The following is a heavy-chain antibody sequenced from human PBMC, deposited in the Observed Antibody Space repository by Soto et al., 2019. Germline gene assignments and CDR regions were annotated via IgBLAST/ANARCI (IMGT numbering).Heavy chain of an antibody. V-gene: IGHV4-59*01. D-gene: IGHD2-15*01. Sequence: SETLSLTCTVSGVSLDNFFWSWIRQTPGKGLEWIGYVSQGGTESYMTEGETTGYNPSLDSRATISLDLPKNQFSLTLTSVTAADTAVYYCARLRLARIDYWGQGTLVTVSS. CDR1: GVSLDNFF. CDR2: VSQGGTESYMTEGETT. CDR3: ARLRLARIDY. J-gene: IGHJ4*02.